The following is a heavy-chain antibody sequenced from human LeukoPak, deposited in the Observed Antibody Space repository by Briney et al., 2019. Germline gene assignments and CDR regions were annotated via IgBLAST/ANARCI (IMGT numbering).Heavy chain of an antibody. CDR3: TKEDDYCDYEVGY. J-gene: IGHJ4*02. CDR1: GLIFNTYA. V-gene: IGHV3-23*01. Sequence: GGSLRLSCAASGLIFNTYAMTWVRQAPGKGLEWVSGILASGGTTYYADSVKGRFTISRDNSNNTLNLQMSSLRAEDTAVYYCTKEDDYCDYEVGYWGQGTLVTVSS. D-gene: IGHD3-16*01. CDR2: ILASGGTT.